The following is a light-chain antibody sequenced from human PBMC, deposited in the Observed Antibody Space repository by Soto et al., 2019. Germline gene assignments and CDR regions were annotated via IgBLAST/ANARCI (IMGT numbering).Light chain of an antibody. CDR3: EHRSNWPPHT. CDR1: LSVGSY. J-gene: IGKJ4*01. CDR2: DAF. Sequence: EIVLTQSPATLPLSPGDRATLSCRASLSVGSYLAWYKQKPGQTPRLLIYDAFNRATGIPARFRGSGSGTDFTLTISSLEPQHFAIHYSEHRSNWPPHTFGGGTKVEIK. V-gene: IGKV3-11*01.